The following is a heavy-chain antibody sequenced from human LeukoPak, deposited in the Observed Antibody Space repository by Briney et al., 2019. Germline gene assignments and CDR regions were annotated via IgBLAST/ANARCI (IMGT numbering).Heavy chain of an antibody. CDR3: ARGPMVRATSWFDP. J-gene: IGHJ5*02. Sequence: ASVKVSCKASGYTFTSYGINWVRQATGQGLEWMGWMNPNSGNTGYAQKFQGRVTMTRNTSISTAYMELSSLRSEDTAVYYCARGPMVRATSWFDPWGQGTLVTVSS. D-gene: IGHD3-10*01. CDR1: GYTFTSYG. CDR2: MNPNSGNT. V-gene: IGHV1-8*02.